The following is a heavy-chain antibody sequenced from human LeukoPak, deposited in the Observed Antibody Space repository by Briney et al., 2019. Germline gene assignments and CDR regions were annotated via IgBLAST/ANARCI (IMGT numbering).Heavy chain of an antibody. V-gene: IGHV1-18*01. CDR1: GYTFTSYG. J-gene: IGHJ4*02. CDR3: ARDPFLITIFGVAPPDY. Sequence: ASVKVSCKASGYTFTSYGISWVRQAPGQGLEWMGWISAYNGNTNYAQKLQGRVTMTTDTSTSTAYMELRSLRSDDTAVYYCARDPFLITIFGVAPPDYWGQGTLVTVSS. CDR2: ISAYNGNT. D-gene: IGHD3-3*01.